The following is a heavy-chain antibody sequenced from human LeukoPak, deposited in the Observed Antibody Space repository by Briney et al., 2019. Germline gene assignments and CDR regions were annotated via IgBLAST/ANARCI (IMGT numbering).Heavy chain of an antibody. CDR1: GFTFSSYS. CDR2: ISGSGGST. CDR3: AKEGGYENWFDP. D-gene: IGHD5-12*01. Sequence: GGSLRLSCAASGFTFSSYSMNWVRQAPGKGLEWVSAISGSGGSTYYADSVKGRFTISRDNSKNTLYLQMNSLRAEDTAVYYCAKEGGYENWFDPWGQGTLVTVSS. V-gene: IGHV3-23*01. J-gene: IGHJ5*02.